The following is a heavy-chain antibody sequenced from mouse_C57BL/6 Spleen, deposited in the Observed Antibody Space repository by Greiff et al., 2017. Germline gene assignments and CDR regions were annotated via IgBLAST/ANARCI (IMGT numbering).Heavy chain of an antibody. D-gene: IGHD2-3*01. CDR1: GFSLTSYG. CDR2: IWGDGST. Sequence: VQVVESGPGLVAPSQSLSITCTVSGFSLTSYGVSWVRQPPGKGLEWLGVIWGDGSTNYHSALISRLSIRKDNSKSQVFLKLNSLQTDDTATYYCAVCYDGYPHWYFDVWGTGTTVTVSA. J-gene: IGHJ1*03. CDR3: AVCYDGYPHWYFDV. V-gene: IGHV2-3*01.